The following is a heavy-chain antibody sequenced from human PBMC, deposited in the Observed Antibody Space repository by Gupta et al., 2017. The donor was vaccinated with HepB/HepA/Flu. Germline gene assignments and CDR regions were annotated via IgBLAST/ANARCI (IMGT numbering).Heavy chain of an antibody. CDR3: ATDHIVAAAGPDC. D-gene: IGHD2-21*01. CDR2: IWHDGRIT. V-gene: IGHV3-33*03. J-gene: IGHJ4*02. Sequence: QVQLVESGGGVVQPGMSLRLSCAASGFTFSSFGMHWVRQAPGKGLEWVAIIWHDGRITYYAESVKGRFTVSRDNSENTLYSQMKRLRVEDTALYYGATDHIVAAAGPDCWGQGTLVTVSS. CDR1: GFTFSSFG.